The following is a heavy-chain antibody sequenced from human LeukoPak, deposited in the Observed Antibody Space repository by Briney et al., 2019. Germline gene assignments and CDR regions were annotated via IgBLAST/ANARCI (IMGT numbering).Heavy chain of an antibody. D-gene: IGHD5/OR15-5a*01. CDR3: ERGEVYYYYDY. Sequence: GGSLRLSCAVSGFNVRSNYMTWVRQAPGKGLEWVSVLHSGGDTYYADSVRGRFTISRDNSENMLFLQMNGLRADDSAIYYCERGEVYYYYDYWGQGTLVTVSS. J-gene: IGHJ4*02. CDR2: LHSGGDT. CDR1: GFNVRSNY. V-gene: IGHV3-53*01.